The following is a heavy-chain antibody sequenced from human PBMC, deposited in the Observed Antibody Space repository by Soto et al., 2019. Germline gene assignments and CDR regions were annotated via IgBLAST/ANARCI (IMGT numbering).Heavy chain of an antibody. J-gene: IGHJ4*02. CDR3: AGDNGLGSYRFDY. CDR2: IYHSGRT. V-gene: IGHV4-59*01. D-gene: IGHD3-10*01. CDR1: GGSISNYP. Sequence: PSETLSLTCTVSGGSISNYPGSWIRQPPGKGLEWIGYIYHSGRTVYNPSLKSRVTISVDTSKNQHFLKLNSVTAADTAVYFCAGDNGLGSYRFDYWGPGTLVTVS.